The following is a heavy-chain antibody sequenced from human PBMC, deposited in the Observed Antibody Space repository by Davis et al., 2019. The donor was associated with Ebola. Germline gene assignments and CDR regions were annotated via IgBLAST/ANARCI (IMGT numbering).Heavy chain of an antibody. V-gene: IGHV4-59*08. D-gene: IGHD3-22*01. CDR1: GGSISSYY. CDR3: ASTVAMIVAY. J-gene: IGHJ4*02. Sequence: SETLSLTCTVSGGSISSYYWSWIRQPPGKGLEWIGYIYYSGSTNYNPSLKSRVTISVDTSKNQFSLKLSSVTAADTAVYYCASTVAMIVAYWGQGTLVTVSS. CDR2: IYYSGST.